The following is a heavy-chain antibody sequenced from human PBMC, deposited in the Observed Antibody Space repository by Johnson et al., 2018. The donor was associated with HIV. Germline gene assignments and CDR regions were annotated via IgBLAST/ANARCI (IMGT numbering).Heavy chain of an antibody. J-gene: IGHJ3*02. CDR3: ARDRAHYYDSSGYYESGAFDI. CDR1: GFTFSSYW. D-gene: IGHD3-22*01. V-gene: IGHV3-7*01. Sequence: VQLVESGGGLVQPGGSLRLSCAASGFTFSSYWMSWVRQAPGKGLEWVANIKQDGSEKNYVDSVKGRFIISRDNAKNTLYLQMNSLRAEDTAVYYCARDRAHYYDSSGYYESGAFDIWGQGTMVTVSS. CDR2: IKQDGSEK.